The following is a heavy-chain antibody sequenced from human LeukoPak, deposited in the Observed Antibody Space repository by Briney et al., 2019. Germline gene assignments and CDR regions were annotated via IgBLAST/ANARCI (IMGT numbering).Heavy chain of an antibody. J-gene: IGHJ3*02. CDR3: ARDREGCSSTSCYSDPDAFDI. CDR2: INTDGSST. Sequence: GGSLRLSCAASGFTFSSYWMHWVRQAPGKGLVWASRINTDGSSTSYADSVKGRFTISRDNAKNTLYLQMNSLRAEDTAVYYCARDREGCSSTSCYSDPDAFDIWGQGTMVTVSS. D-gene: IGHD2-2*01. V-gene: IGHV3-74*01. CDR1: GFTFSSYW.